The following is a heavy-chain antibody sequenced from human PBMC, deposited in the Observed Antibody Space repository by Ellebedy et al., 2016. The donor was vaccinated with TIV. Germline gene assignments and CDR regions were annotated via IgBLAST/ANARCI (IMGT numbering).Heavy chain of an antibody. D-gene: IGHD4-17*01. Sequence: GGSLRLSCAASGFAVSSNFMSWGRQAPGKGLEWVATIKQDGSEKYYVDSVKGRFTISRDNAKNSLYLQMNSLRAEDTAVYYCARDGDDYGDYVALLSYYYGMDVWGQGTTVTVSS. CDR2: IKQDGSEK. V-gene: IGHV3-7*03. CDR1: GFAVSSNF. J-gene: IGHJ6*02. CDR3: ARDGDDYGDYVALLSYYYGMDV.